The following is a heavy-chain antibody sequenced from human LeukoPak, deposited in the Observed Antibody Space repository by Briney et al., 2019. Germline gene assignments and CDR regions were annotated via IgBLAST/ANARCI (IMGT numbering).Heavy chain of an antibody. CDR2: TYYRSKWYN. CDR3: ARGRVLSPPDY. D-gene: IGHD2-8*01. Sequence: SQTLSLTCAISGDSVSSNRDAGNWIRQSPSRGLEWLGRTYYRSKWYNDYAVSVKSRITINPDTSKNQFSLQLNSVTPEDTAVYYCARGRVLSPPDYWGQGTLVTVSS. V-gene: IGHV6-1*01. CDR1: GDSVSSNRDA. J-gene: IGHJ4*02.